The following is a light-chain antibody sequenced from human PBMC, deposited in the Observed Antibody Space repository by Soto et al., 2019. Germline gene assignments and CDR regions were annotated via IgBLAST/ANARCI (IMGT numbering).Light chain of an antibody. Sequence: DIQMTQSPSTLSASVGDRVTVTCRASQSISSWLAWYQQKAGKAPKLLIYKASALESGVPSRFSGSGSGTEFTLTISRLEPEDFATYYCQHYNTYPWTFGQGPKVDIK. V-gene: IGKV1-5*03. CDR3: QHYNTYPWT. CDR2: KAS. J-gene: IGKJ1*01. CDR1: QSISSW.